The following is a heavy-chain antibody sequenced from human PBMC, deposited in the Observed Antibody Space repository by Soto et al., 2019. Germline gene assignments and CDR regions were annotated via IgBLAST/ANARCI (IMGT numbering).Heavy chain of an antibody. CDR3: ARGGSLYWYFDL. D-gene: IGHD1-26*01. J-gene: IGHJ2*01. CDR1: GYTFTNYA. V-gene: IGHV1-3*01. CDR2: INAGNSNT. Sequence: QVQLVQSGAEVKKRGASVKGSCKASGYTFTNYAMHWVRQAPGQRLEWMGGINAGNSNTKNSQRFQGRVTITRDTSASTAYMELSSLRSEDTAVYYCARGGSLYWYFDLWGRGTLVTVSS.